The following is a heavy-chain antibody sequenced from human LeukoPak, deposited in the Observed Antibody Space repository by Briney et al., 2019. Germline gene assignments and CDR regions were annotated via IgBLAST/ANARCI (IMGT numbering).Heavy chain of an antibody. CDR2: INWNGGST. CDR3: ARERRDSSSWYSGRGYYYYYMDV. J-gene: IGHJ6*03. Sequence: GGSLRLSCAASGFTFDDYGMSWVRQAPGKGLEWVSGINWNGGSTGYADSVKGRFTISRDNAKNSLYLQMNSLRAEDTALYYCARERRDSSSWYSGRGYYYYYMDVWGKGTTVTISS. D-gene: IGHD6-13*01. V-gene: IGHV3-20*04. CDR1: GFTFDDYG.